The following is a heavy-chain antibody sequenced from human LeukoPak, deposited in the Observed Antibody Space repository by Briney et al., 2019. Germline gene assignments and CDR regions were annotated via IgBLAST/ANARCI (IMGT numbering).Heavy chain of an antibody. CDR2: ISYDGSNK. Sequence: PGGSLRLSCAASGFTFSSYGMHWVHQAPGKGLEWVAVISYDGSNKYYADSVKGRFTISRDNSKNTLYLQMNSLRADDTAVYYCARHSGSGWQALGYWGQGTLVTVSS. D-gene: IGHD6-19*01. CDR3: ARHSGSGWQALGY. V-gene: IGHV3-30*03. J-gene: IGHJ4*02. CDR1: GFTFSSYG.